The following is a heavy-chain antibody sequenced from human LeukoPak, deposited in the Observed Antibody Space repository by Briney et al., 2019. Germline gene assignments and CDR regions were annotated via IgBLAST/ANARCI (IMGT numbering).Heavy chain of an antibody. V-gene: IGHV5-51*01. J-gene: IGHJ3*02. D-gene: IGHD4-17*01. CDR2: IYPGDSDT. CDR1: GYSFTSYW. Sequence: GESLKISCKGSGYSFTSYWIGWVRQMPGKGLEWMGIIYPGDSDTRYSPSFQGQVTISADKSISTAYLQWSSLKASDTAMYYCARHSQYGDYPYDAFDIWGQGTMVTVSS. CDR3: ARHSQYGDYPYDAFDI.